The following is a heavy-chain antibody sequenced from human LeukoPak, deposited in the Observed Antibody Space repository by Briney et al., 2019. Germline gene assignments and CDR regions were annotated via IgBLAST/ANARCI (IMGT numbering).Heavy chain of an antibody. J-gene: IGHJ4*02. V-gene: IGHV3-30*03. CDR1: GFTFSSYG. Sequence: GGSLRLSCAASGFTFSSYGMHWVRQAPGKGLEWVAVISNDGSNKYYADSVKGRFAISRDNSKNTLYLQMNSLRADDTAVYYCAREEGPFDYWGQGALVTVSS. CDR3: AREEGPFDY. CDR2: ISNDGSNK.